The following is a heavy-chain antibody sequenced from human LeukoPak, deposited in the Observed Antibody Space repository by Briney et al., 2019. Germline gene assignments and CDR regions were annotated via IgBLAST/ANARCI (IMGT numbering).Heavy chain of an antibody. D-gene: IGHD5-18*01. J-gene: IGHJ4*02. CDR3: ARHPRAWIQLWTFFDY. Sequence: SETLSLTCTVSGGSISSSSYYWGWIRQPPGKGLEWIGSIYYSGSTYYNPSLKSRVTISVDTSKNQFSLKLSSVTAADTAVYYCARHPRAWIQLWTFFDYWGQGTLVTVSS. CDR1: GGSISSSSYY. CDR2: IYYSGST. V-gene: IGHV4-39*01.